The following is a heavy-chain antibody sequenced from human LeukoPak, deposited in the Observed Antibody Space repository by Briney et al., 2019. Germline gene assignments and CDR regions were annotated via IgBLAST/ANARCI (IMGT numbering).Heavy chain of an antibody. CDR1: GFTFSNYG. CDR2: ISGSVGRT. J-gene: IGHJ5*02. D-gene: IGHD3-16*01. V-gene: IGHV3-23*01. CDR3: AKDRVGWGTTPIWFDL. Sequence: GGSLTPSCAASGFTFSNYGMSWVRQPPGKGLGWVSTISGSVGRTYYADFVKGRFTISRDNPKNTLYLQMNGLRAEDTAVYYCAKDRVGWGTTPIWFDLWGQGTLVTVSS.